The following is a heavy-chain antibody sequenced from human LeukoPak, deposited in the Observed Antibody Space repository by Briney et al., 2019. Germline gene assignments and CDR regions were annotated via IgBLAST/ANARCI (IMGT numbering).Heavy chain of an antibody. CDR2: IYYSGTT. J-gene: IGHJ6*03. V-gene: IGHV4-39*07. D-gene: IGHD3-9*01. CDR3: AREGSYDILTGYYYYYMDV. Sequence: SETLSLTCTVSGGSISSSSYYWGRIRPPPGKGLEWIGSIYYSGTTNYNPSLKSRVTISVDASKNQFSLKLSSVTAADTAVYYCAREGSYDILTGYYYYYMDVWGKGTTVTVSS. CDR1: GGSISSSSYY.